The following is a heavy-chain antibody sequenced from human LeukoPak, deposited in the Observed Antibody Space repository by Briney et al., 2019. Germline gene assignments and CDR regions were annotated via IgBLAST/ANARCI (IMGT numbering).Heavy chain of an antibody. CDR2: ISGSGGST. Sequence: GGSLRLSCAASGFTFSSYAMSWVRQAPGKGLEWVSAISGSGGSTYYADSVKGRFTISRDNSKNTLYLQMNSLRAEDTAVYYCAKGGTYYYDSSGYYRDAFDIWGQETMVTVSS. J-gene: IGHJ3*02. V-gene: IGHV3-23*01. CDR3: AKGGTYYYDSSGYYRDAFDI. D-gene: IGHD3-22*01. CDR1: GFTFSSYA.